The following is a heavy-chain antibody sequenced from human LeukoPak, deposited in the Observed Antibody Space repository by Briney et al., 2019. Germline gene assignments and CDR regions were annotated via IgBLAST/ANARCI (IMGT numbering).Heavy chain of an antibody. CDR2: ISSSSSYI. D-gene: IGHD3-3*01. CDR1: GFTFSSYS. V-gene: IGHV3-21*01. CDR3: ARDPGGFWSGYDDDYYYMDV. Sequence: GGSLRLSCAASGFTFSSYSMNWVRQAPGKGLEWVSSISSSSSYIYYADSVKGRFTISRDNAKNSLYLQMNSLRAEDTAVYYCARDPGGFWSGYDDDYYYMDVWGKGTTVTVSS. J-gene: IGHJ6*03.